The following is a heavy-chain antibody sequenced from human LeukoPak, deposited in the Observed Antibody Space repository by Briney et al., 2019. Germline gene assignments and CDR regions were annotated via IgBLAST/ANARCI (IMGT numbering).Heavy chain of an antibody. D-gene: IGHD1-26*01. V-gene: IGHV3-30*18. J-gene: IGHJ4*02. Sequence: GGSLRLSCAASGFTFSSYGMHWVRQAPGKGLEWVAVISYDGSNKYYADFVKGRFTISRDNSKNTLYLQMNSLRAEDTAVYYCAKVFRSGSYLSDWGQGTLVTVSS. CDR3: AKVFRSGSYLSD. CDR2: ISYDGSNK. CDR1: GFTFSSYG.